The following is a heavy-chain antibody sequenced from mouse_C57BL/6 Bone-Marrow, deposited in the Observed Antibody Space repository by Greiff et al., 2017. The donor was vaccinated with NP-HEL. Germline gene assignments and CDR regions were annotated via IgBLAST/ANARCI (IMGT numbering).Heavy chain of an antibody. D-gene: IGHD2-10*02. Sequence: EVHLVESGGGLVKPGGSLKLSCAASGFTFSDYGMHWVRQAPEKGLEWVAYISSGSSSIYYADTVKGRFTISRDNATNTLFLQMTSLRSEDTAMYYCARPGYGNPFDYWGQGTTLTVSS. CDR2: ISSGSSSI. CDR3: ARPGYGNPFDY. V-gene: IGHV5-17*01. J-gene: IGHJ2*01. CDR1: GFTFSDYG.